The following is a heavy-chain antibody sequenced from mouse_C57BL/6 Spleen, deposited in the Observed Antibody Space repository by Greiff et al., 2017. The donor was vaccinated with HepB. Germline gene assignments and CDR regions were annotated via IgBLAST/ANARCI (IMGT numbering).Heavy chain of an antibody. D-gene: IGHD1-1*01. Sequence: VKLQESGPELVKPGASVKISCKASGYAFSSSWMNWVKQRPGKGLEWIGRIYPGDGDTNYNGKFKGKATLTADKSSSTAYMQLSSLTSEDSAVYFCARAPYYYGHFDYWGQGTTLTVSS. J-gene: IGHJ2*01. V-gene: IGHV1-82*01. CDR1: GYAFSSSW. CDR3: ARAPYYYGHFDY. CDR2: IYPGDGDT.